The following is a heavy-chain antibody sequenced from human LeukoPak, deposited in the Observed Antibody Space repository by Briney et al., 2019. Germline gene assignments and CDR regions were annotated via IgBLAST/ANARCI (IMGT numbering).Heavy chain of an antibody. CDR3: AYNRNFALDN. Sequence: SESLSLTCAVSGASIESHSWWSWVRQPPGKGLEWIGEVYHDGSANYKPSLKSRVTISADTSRNHFSLKLTSVTAADTAVYYCAYNRNFALDNWGRGTLVTVSS. CDR2: VYHDGSA. D-gene: IGHD1-14*01. CDR1: GASIESHSW. J-gene: IGHJ4*01. V-gene: IGHV4/OR15-8*01.